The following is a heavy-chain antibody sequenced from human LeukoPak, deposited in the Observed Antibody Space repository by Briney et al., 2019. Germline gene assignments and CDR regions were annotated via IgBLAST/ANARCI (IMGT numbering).Heavy chain of an antibody. V-gene: IGHV3-23*01. CDR2: ITGSGGTT. J-gene: IGHJ4*02. Sequence: GGSLRLSCAASGFIFSTYAMSWVRQAPGKGLEWVSGITGSGGTTDYADSVKGRFTISRDNSRNTLYLQMNSRRVEDTAVYYCARAYGTNGYYQLPIDYWGQGTLVTVSS. D-gene: IGHD3-22*01. CDR3: ARAYGTNGYYQLPIDY. CDR1: GFIFSTYA.